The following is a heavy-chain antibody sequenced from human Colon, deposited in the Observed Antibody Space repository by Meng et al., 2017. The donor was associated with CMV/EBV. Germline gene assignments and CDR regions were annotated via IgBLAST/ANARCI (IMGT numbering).Heavy chain of an antibody. D-gene: IGHD6-19*01. Sequence: QVQLQESGPILVTPSGTLSLTCAVSGVSVRSGFWWTWVRQAPGKGLEWIGEMSQSGNSNYNPSLKSRLTISIDKSKNQFSLNLTSVTAADTALYFCAASSGWWRIDYWGHGTLVTVSS. V-gene: IGHV4-4*02. CDR2: MSQSGNS. CDR1: GVSVRSGFW. CDR3: AASSGWWRIDY. J-gene: IGHJ4*01.